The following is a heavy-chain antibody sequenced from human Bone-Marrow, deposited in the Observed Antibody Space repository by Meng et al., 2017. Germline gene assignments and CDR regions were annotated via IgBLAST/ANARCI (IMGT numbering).Heavy chain of an antibody. Sequence: VSLKRSGAGRLKPSETLSLPCVGSGGAFSDYYWSGIRQPPGKGLEWIGEINHSGSTNYNPSLEGRATISVDTSQNNLSLRLSSVTAADSAVYYCARGPTTMAHDFDYWGQGTLVTVSS. CDR2: INHSGST. D-gene: IGHD4-11*01. J-gene: IGHJ4*02. CDR3: ARGPTTMAHDFDY. CDR1: GGAFSDYY. V-gene: IGHV4-34*01.